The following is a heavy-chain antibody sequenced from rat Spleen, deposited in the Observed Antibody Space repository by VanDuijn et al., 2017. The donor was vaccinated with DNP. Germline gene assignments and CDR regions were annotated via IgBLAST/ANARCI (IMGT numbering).Heavy chain of an antibody. CDR3: ARSGYNTDYYHLGAY. D-gene: IGHD1-6*01. CDR2: ISYSCST. V-gene: IGHV3-1*01. Sequence: EVQLQESGPGLVKPSQSLSLTCSVTGYSITSNYWGWIRKFPGNKMEYIGHISYSCSTNYNPSLKSRFSITRDTSKNQFFLQVNSVTTEDTATYYCARSGYNTDYYHLGAYWGQGTLVTVSS. CDR1: GYSITSNY. J-gene: IGHJ3*01.